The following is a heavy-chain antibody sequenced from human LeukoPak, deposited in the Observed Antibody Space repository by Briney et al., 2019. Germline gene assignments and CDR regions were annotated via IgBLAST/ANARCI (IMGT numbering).Heavy chain of an antibody. D-gene: IGHD3-9*01. V-gene: IGHV4-30-4*08. CDR3: ARPYERYYRTSWFDP. CDR1: GASISSNNYY. J-gene: IGHJ5*02. CDR2: IYYSGST. Sequence: SETLSLTCTVSGASISSNNYYWGWIRQPPGKGLEWIGYIYYSGSTYYNPSLKSRVTISVDTSKNQFSLKLSSVTAADTAVYYCARPYERYYRTSWFDPWGQGTLVTVSS.